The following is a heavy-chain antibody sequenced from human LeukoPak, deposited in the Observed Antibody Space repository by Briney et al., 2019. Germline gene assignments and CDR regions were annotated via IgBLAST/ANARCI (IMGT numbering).Heavy chain of an antibody. CDR1: GFTVSSNY. CDR3: ARSMVRGVISVPYY. J-gene: IGHJ4*02. V-gene: IGHV3-11*04. D-gene: IGHD3-10*01. CDR2: ISSSGSTI. Sequence: GGSLRLSCAASGFTVSSNYMSWVRQAPGKGLEWVSYISSSGSTIYYADSVKGRFTISRDNAKNSLYLQMNSLRAEDTAVYYCARSMVRGVISVPYYWGQGTLVTVSS.